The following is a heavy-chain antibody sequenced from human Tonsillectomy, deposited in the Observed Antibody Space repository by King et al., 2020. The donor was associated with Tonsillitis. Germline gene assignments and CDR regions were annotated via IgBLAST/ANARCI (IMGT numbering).Heavy chain of an antibody. J-gene: IGHJ6*02. Sequence: VQLVESGGGLVQPGGSLRLSCAASGFTFSNYAMSWVRQSPGKGLEWVSAISGSGGSTYYADSVKGRFTISRDNSKNTLYLQMNSLGVEDTAVYYCAGLDVVEPAAIGSFSRYYYGMDVWGQGTTVTVSS. CDR3: AGLDVVEPAAIGSFSRYYYGMDV. CDR2: ISGSGGST. D-gene: IGHD2-2*02. CDR1: GFTFSNYA. V-gene: IGHV3-23*04.